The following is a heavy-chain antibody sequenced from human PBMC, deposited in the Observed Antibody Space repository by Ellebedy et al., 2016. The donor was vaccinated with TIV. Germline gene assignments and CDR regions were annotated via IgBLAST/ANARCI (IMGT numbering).Heavy chain of an antibody. D-gene: IGHD6-19*01. Sequence: GGSLRLXXAASGFTFSSYGMHWVRQAPGKGLEWVAVISYDGSNKYYADSVKGRFTISRDNSKNTLYLQMNSLRAEDTAVYYCAKDKDTLSGWFDYWGQGTLVTVSS. J-gene: IGHJ5*01. CDR1: GFTFSSYG. CDR2: ISYDGSNK. CDR3: AKDKDTLSGWFDY. V-gene: IGHV3-30*18.